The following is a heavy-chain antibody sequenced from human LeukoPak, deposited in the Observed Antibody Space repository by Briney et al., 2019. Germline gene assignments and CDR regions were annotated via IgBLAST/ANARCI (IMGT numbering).Heavy chain of an antibody. V-gene: IGHV3-33*01. CDR3: ARDRGVAAHLDY. Sequence: QPGRSLRLSCAASGFTFSNYGMHWVRQAPGKGLEWVAVIWFDGTNKYYADSVRGRFTISRDNSKNTLYLQMSSLRAEDTAVYYCARDRGVAAHLDYWGQGTLVTVSS. J-gene: IGHJ4*02. CDR1: GFTFSNYG. D-gene: IGHD5-12*01. CDR2: IWFDGTNK.